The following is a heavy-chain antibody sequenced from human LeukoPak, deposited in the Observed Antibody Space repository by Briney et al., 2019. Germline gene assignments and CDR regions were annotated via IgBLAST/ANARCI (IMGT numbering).Heavy chain of an antibody. CDR1: GFTFSSNY. CDR2: IYSGGLT. CDR3: ARASLSLVRGVIIPGFYYFDY. V-gene: IGHV3-66*01. D-gene: IGHD3-10*01. J-gene: IGHJ4*02. Sequence: GGSLRLSCAASGFTFSSNYMSWVRQAPGKGLEWVSVIYSGGLTYYADSVEGRFTISRDNSKNTLYLQVDSLRAEDTAVYYCARASLSLVRGVIIPGFYYFDYWGQGTLVTVSS.